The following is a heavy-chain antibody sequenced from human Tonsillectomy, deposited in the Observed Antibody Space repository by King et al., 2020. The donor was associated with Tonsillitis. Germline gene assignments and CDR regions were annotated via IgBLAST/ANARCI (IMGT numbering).Heavy chain of an antibody. CDR2: IGTAGDT. D-gene: IGHD3-3*01. Sequence: VQLVESGGGLVQPGGSLRLSCAASGFTFSSYDMHWVRQATGKGLEWVSAIGTAGDTYYPGSVKGRFTISREIAKNSLYLQMNSLRAGDTAVYYCARERVPYKGRWRGFDPWGQGTLVTVSS. CDR3: ARERVPYKGRWRGFDP. CDR1: GFTFSSYD. V-gene: IGHV3-13*01. J-gene: IGHJ5*02.